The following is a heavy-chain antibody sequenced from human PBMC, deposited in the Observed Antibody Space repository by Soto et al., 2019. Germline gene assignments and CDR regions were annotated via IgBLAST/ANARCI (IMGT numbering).Heavy chain of an antibody. V-gene: IGHV4-59*01. Sequence: SETLSLTCTVSGGSISSYYWSWIRQPPGKGLEWIGYIYYSGSTNYNPSLKSRVTISVDTSKNQFSLKLSSVTAADTAVYYCAGGNRGYSYGTGLWGQGTLVAVSS. CDR3: AGGNRGYSYGTGL. CDR2: IYYSGST. D-gene: IGHD5-18*01. CDR1: GGSISSYY. J-gene: IGHJ4*02.